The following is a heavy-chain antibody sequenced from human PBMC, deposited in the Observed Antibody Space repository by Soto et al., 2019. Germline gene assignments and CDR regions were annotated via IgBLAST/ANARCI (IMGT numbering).Heavy chain of an antibody. V-gene: IGHV3-74*01. Sequence: PGGSLRLSCAASGFTFNMYWMHWVRQVPGKGLEWISRISTDGTTTGYADSVRGRLTVSRDNAKNTLYLQMNSLRVEDTAVYYCIRDRTTITLFDYWGQGALVTVPS. CDR1: GFTFNMYW. CDR2: ISTDGTTT. CDR3: IRDRTTITLFDY. J-gene: IGHJ4*02. D-gene: IGHD4-4*01.